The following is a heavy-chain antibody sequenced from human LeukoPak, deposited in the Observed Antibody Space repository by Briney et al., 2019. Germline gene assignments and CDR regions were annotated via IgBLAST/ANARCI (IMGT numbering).Heavy chain of an antibody. J-gene: IGHJ4*02. CDR2: IYYSGST. Sequence: SQTLSLTCTVSGGSISSGGYYWSWIRQHPGKGLEWMGYIYYSGSTYYNPSLKSRVTISVDTSKNQFSLKLSSVTAADTAVYYCARGVSYYYDSSGYYYGYYFDYWGQGTLVTVSS. D-gene: IGHD3-22*01. CDR3: ARGVSYYYDSSGYYYGYYFDY. CDR1: GGSISSGGYY. V-gene: IGHV4-31*03.